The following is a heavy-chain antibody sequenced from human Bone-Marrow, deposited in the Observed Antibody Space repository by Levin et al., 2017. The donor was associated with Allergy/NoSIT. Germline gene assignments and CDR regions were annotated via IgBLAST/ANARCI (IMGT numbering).Heavy chain of an antibody. CDR3: AKHPGTAVRDAFDI. J-gene: IGHJ3*02. CDR1: GYNFNKYW. CDR2: IYPGDSDT. V-gene: IGHV5-51*01. D-gene: IGHD2-21*02. Sequence: GESLKISCEGLGYNFNKYWIGWVRHMPGKGLEWMGVIYPGDSDTRYSPSFQGQVTISVDKSKNTTYLHWRSLKTSDTAMYYCAKHPGTAVRDAFDIWGQGTMITVSS.